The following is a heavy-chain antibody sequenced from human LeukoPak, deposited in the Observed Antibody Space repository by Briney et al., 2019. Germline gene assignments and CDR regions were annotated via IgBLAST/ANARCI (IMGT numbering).Heavy chain of an antibody. D-gene: IGHD2-15*01. Sequence: GGSLRLSCAASGFTFSTYAFSWVRQAPGKGLEWVSAISGSADIILYADSVKGRFTISRDNAKNSLYLQMNSLRAEDTAVYYCARDVVETEDYFDCWGQGTLVTVSS. CDR3: ARDVVETEDYFDC. J-gene: IGHJ4*02. CDR2: ISGSADII. V-gene: IGHV3-23*01. CDR1: GFTFSTYA.